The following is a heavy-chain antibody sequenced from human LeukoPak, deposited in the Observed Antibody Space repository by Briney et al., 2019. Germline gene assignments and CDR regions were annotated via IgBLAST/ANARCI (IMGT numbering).Heavy chain of an antibody. V-gene: IGHV3-23*01. CDR2: ISGSGGST. CDR1: GFIFSHYA. J-gene: IGHJ5*02. Sequence: PGGSLRLSCTASGFIFSHYAMSWVRQAPGKGLEWVSAISGSGGSTYYTDSVKGRFTISRDNSKNTLYLQMNSLRAEDTAVYYCAKGPTRQLWLPYYYDSSGPQHWFDPWGQGTLVTVSS. CDR3: AKGPTRQLWLPYYYDSSGPQHWFDP. D-gene: IGHD3-22*01.